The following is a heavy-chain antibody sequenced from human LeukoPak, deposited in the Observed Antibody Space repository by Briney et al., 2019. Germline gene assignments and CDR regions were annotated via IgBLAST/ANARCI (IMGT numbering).Heavy chain of an antibody. CDR2: INHSGST. D-gene: IGHD5-12*01. V-gene: IGHV4-34*01. CDR1: GESFSGYY. CDR3: ARASPFDP. J-gene: IGHJ5*02. Sequence: PSETLSLTCAVYGESFSGYYWSWIRQPPGMGLEWIGEINHSGSTNYNPSLKSRVTISVDTSKNQFSLKLSSVTAADTAVYYCARASPFDPWGQGTLVTVSS.